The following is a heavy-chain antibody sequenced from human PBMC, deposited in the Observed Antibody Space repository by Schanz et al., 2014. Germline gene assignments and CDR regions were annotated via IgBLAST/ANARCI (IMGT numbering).Heavy chain of an antibody. CDR1: GFTFSSFA. D-gene: IGHD3-10*01. V-gene: IGHV3-23*04. J-gene: IGHJ3*02. CDR3: AKGRFGELSAFDI. CDR2: ITGASDHI. Sequence: EVQLVESGGGLVQPGGSLRLSCAASGFTFSSFAMTWVRQAPGRGLEWVSGITGASDHIDYAESVKGRFTISRDNSKNTLYLQMDSLRAEDTAVYYCAKGRFGELSAFDIWGQGTMVTVSS.